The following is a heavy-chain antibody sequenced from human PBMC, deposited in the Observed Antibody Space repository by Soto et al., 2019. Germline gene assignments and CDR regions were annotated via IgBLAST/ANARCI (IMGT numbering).Heavy chain of an antibody. J-gene: IGHJ6*02. V-gene: IGHV1-8*01. CDR3: ARQGDYDFWSGYRNYYYYGMDV. Sequence: QVQLVQSGAEVKKPGASVKVSRKASGYTFTSYDINWVRQATGQGLEWMGWMNPNSGNTGYAQKFQGRVTMTRNTSISTAYMELSSLRSEDTAVYYCARQGDYDFWSGYRNYYYYGMDVWGQGTTVTVSS. CDR2: MNPNSGNT. CDR1: GYTFTSYD. D-gene: IGHD3-3*01.